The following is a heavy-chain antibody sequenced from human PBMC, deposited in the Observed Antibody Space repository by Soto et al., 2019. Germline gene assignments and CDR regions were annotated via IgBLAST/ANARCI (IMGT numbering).Heavy chain of an antibody. V-gene: IGHV3-23*01. J-gene: IGHJ6*02. D-gene: IGHD3-10*01. Sequence: GGSLRLSCLASGFTFSDYAMTWVRHVPGRGLEWVSSLNGAGGSTYYADSVRGRFTNSRDNSQNTLFLQMNRLTVDDTAIYYCAAPRDEYGSGISWFTYGMDVWGQGTTVTVSS. CDR2: LNGAGGST. CDR3: AAPRDEYGSGISWFTYGMDV. CDR1: GFTFSDYA.